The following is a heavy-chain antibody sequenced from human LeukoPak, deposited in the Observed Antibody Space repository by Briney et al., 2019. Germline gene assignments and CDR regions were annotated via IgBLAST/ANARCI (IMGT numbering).Heavy chain of an antibody. CDR1: GGSFSGYY. Sequence: SETLSLTCAVYGGSFSGYYWSWIRQPPGKGLEWIGEINHSGSTNYNPSLKSRVTISVDTSKNQFSLKVSSVTAAAPAVYYCARGAPHGYCSGGSCYSDYWGQGTLVTVSS. CDR2: INHSGST. V-gene: IGHV4-34*01. CDR3: ARGAPHGYCSGGSCYSDY. J-gene: IGHJ4*02. D-gene: IGHD2-15*01.